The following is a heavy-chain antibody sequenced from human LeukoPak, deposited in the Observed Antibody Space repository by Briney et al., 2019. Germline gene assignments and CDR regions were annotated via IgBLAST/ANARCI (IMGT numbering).Heavy chain of an antibody. CDR1: GVSISGATYY. V-gene: IGHV4-39*01. CDR2: ISYSGST. Sequence: SETLSLTCTVSGVSISGATYYWGWIRLPPGKGLEWIGTISYSGSTYYNPALKSRVTISVDTSKSQFSLRLSSVTAADTAVYYCARLFSGRYGEHWGQGTLVTVSS. CDR3: ARLFSGRYGEH. J-gene: IGHJ1*01. D-gene: IGHD3-10*01.